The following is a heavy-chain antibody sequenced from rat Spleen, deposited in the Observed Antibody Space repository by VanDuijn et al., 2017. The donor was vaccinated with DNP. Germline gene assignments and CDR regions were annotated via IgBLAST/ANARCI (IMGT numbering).Heavy chain of an antibody. Sequence: EVQLVESGGGLVQPGRSLKLSCAASGFTFSDYNMAWVRQAPTKGLEWVAYITYDGGSTYYRDSVKGRFTISRDNATSSLYLQMNSLKSEDTATYYCARWYNYFDYWGQGTLVTVSS. V-gene: IGHV5-7*01. D-gene: IGHD1-5*01. CDR2: ITYDGGST. CDR3: ARWYNYFDY. CDR1: GFTFSDYN. J-gene: IGHJ3*01.